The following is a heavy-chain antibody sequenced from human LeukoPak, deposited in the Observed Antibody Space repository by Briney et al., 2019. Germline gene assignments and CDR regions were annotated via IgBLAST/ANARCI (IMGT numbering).Heavy chain of an antibody. D-gene: IGHD6-19*01. V-gene: IGHV3-49*04. CDR2: IRSKASGATI. J-gene: IGHJ4*02. CDR1: GFTSTNYG. CDR3: TRDAYSTGWNSDY. Sequence: GGSLRPSCIGSGFTSTNYGMSWVRRAPGKGLEWVGCIRSKASGATIQYAASVKGRFSIARDDSKNIAYLQMNSLKTEDTAVYYCTRDAYSTGWNSDYWGQGTLVTVSS.